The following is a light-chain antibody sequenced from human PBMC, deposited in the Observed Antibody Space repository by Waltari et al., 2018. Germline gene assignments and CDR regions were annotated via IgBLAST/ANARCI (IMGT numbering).Light chain of an antibody. Sequence: YVLTQSPSQSLAPGQTALITCGGETIGTYSVHWYQQKPGQAPLLVLKYDSDRPSGIPERFSGSNSGNTATLTISSVEDGDEADYYCQVWDTTSDQVVFGGGTRLSVV. CDR2: YDS. CDR3: QVWDTTSDQVV. V-gene: IGLV3-21*04. J-gene: IGLJ2*01. CDR1: TIGTYS.